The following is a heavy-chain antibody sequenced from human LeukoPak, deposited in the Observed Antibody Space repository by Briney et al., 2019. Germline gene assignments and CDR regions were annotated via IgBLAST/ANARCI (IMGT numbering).Heavy chain of an antibody. CDR3: ARRSYSSSWYYFDY. CDR1: GGSISSSSYY. CDR2: IYYSGST. D-gene: IGHD6-13*01. V-gene: IGHV4-39*01. Sequence: SETLSLTCTVSGGSISSSSYYWDWIRQPPGKGLEWIGSIYYSGSTYYNPSLKSRVTISVDTSKNQFSLKLSSVTAADTAVYYCARRSYSSSWYYFDYWGQGTLVTVSS. J-gene: IGHJ4*02.